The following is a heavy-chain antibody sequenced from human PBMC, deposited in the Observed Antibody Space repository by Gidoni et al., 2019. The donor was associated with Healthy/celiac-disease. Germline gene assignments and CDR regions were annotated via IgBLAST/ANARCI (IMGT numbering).Heavy chain of an antibody. Sequence: QVQLVESGGGVVQPGRSLRLSCAASGFPFSSYAMHWVRQAPGKGLEWGAVISYDGSNKYYADSVKGRFTISRDNSKNTLYLQMNSLRAEDTAVYYCARDPYDSSGSAWFDPWGQGTLVTVSS. CDR2: ISYDGSNK. D-gene: IGHD3-22*01. V-gene: IGHV3-30-3*01. J-gene: IGHJ5*02. CDR3: ARDPYDSSGSAWFDP. CDR1: GFPFSSYA.